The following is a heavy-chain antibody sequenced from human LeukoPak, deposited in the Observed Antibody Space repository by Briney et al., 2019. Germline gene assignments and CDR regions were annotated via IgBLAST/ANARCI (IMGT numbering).Heavy chain of an antibody. CDR1: GFTFSSYW. D-gene: IGHD2-15*01. Sequence: GGSLRLSCAASGFTFSSYWMSWVRQAPGKGLEWVSYISSSGSTIYYADSMKGRFTISRDNAKNSLYLQMNSLRAEDTAVYYCARDERGEYCSGGDCPVDYWGQGTLVTVSS. CDR3: ARDERGEYCSGGDCPVDY. CDR2: ISSSGSTI. V-gene: IGHV3-48*04. J-gene: IGHJ4*02.